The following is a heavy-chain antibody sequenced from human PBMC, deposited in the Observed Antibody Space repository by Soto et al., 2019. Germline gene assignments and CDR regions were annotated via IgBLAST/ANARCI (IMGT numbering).Heavy chain of an antibody. J-gene: IGHJ4*02. CDR2: IIPIFGTA. V-gene: IGHV1-69*01. Sequence: QVQLVQSGAEVKKPGSSVKVSCKASGGTFSSYAISWVRQAPGQGLEWMGGIIPIFGTANYAQKFQGRVTITADESTSTAYMELSILRSEDTAVYYCARAVGTMITFGGVIGYYFDYWGQGTLVTVSS. CDR1: GGTFSSYA. CDR3: ARAVGTMITFGGVIGYYFDY. D-gene: IGHD3-16*02.